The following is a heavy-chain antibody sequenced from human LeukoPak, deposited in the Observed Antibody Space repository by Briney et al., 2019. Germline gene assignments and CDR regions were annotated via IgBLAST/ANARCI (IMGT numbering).Heavy chain of an antibody. D-gene: IGHD4-23*01. CDR1: GFTFNNFA. J-gene: IGHJ4*02. Sequence: LTGGSLRLSCAASGFTFNNFALGWVRQAPEKGLEWVATIIGRGGRSSHAASVKGRFTISRDNSNNTLYLHMSSLRADDTAVYYCAKHPGPYGGNPFNSWGLGMLVTVSS. CDR2: IIGRGGRS. CDR3: AKHPGPYGGNPFNS. V-gene: IGHV3-23*01.